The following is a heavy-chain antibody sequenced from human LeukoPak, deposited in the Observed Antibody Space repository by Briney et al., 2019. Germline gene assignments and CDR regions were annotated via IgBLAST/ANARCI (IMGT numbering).Heavy chain of an antibody. CDR2: ISGSGGST. V-gene: IGHV3-23*01. CDR1: GFTFSSYA. D-gene: IGHD4-23*01. Sequence: GGSLRLSCAASGFTFSSYAMSWVRQAPGKGLEWVSAISGSGGSTYYADSVKGRFTISRDNSKNTLCLQMNSLRAEDTAVYYCATDLGNSGPWGLGYWGQGTLVTVSS. CDR3: ATDLGNSGPWGLGY. J-gene: IGHJ4*02.